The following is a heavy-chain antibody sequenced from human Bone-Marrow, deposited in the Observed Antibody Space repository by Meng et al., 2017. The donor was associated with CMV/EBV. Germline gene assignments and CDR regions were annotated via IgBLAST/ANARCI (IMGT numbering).Heavy chain of an antibody. CDR2: ISAYNGNT. J-gene: IGHJ6*02. CDR1: GYTFTSYG. D-gene: IGHD2-2*02. V-gene: IGHV1-18*01. CDR3: ARGRYQLLYGYYGMDV. Sequence: ASVKVSCKASGYTFTSYGISWVRQAPGQGLEWMGWISAYNGNTNYAQKLQGRVTMTTDTSTSTAYMELRSLRSDDTAVYYCARGRYQLLYGYYGMDVWGQGTTVTVSS.